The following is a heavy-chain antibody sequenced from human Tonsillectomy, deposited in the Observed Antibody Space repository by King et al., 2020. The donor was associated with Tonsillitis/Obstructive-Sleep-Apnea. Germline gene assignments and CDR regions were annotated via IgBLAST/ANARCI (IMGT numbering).Heavy chain of an antibody. V-gene: IGHV4-39*01. J-gene: IGHJ4*02. D-gene: IGHD6-13*01. Sequence: QLQESGPGLVKPSETLSLTCTVSGGSISSSSYYWGWVRQPPGKGLEWIGGIYYSGSTYYHPSLQRRVTISVDTSKNQVSLQLSSVTAADTAVYYCARRGKQQLVNWGQGTLVTVSS. CDR2: IYYSGST. CDR3: ARRGKQQLVN. CDR1: GGSISSSSYY.